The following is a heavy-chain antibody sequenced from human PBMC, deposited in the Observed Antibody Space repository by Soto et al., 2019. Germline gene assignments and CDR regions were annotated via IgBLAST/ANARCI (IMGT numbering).Heavy chain of an antibody. Sequence: WSLRLSCAASGFTVSSNYMSWVRQAPGKGLEWVSVIYSGGSTYYADSVKGRFTISRDNSKNTLYLQMNSLRAEDTAVYYCARVGIAARDFDYWGQGTLVTVSS. CDR2: IYSGGST. CDR3: ARVGIAARDFDY. CDR1: GFTVSSNY. D-gene: IGHD6-6*01. V-gene: IGHV3-53*01. J-gene: IGHJ4*02.